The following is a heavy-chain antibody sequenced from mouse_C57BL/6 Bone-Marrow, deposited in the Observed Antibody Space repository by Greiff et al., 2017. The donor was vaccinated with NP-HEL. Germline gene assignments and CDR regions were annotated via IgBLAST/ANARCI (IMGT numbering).Heavy chain of an antibody. D-gene: IGHD2-5*01. CDR3: TTDHYSNYGRAY. CDR1: GFNIKDDY. Sequence: VQLQQSGAELVRPGASVKLSCTASGFNIKDDYMHWVKQRPEQGLEWIGWIDPENGDTEYASKFQGKATITADTSSNTAYLQRSSLTSEDTAVYYCTTDHYSNYGRAYWGQGTLVTVSA. CDR2: IDPENGDT. J-gene: IGHJ3*01. V-gene: IGHV14-4*01.